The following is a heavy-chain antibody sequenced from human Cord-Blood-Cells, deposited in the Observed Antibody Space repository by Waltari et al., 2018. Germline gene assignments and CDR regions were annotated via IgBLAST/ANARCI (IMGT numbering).Heavy chain of an antibody. Sequence: QVQLQQWGAGLLKPSETLSLTCAVYGGSFSGYYWSWNRQPPGKGLEWIGEINHSGSTNYNPSLKSRVTISVDTSKNQFSLKLSSVTAADTAVYYCARGLRGLRYFDWLLPEYYFDYWGQGTLVTVSS. J-gene: IGHJ4*02. V-gene: IGHV4-34*01. CDR2: INHSGST. CDR3: ARGLRGLRYFDWLLPEYYFDY. D-gene: IGHD3-9*01. CDR1: GGSFSGYY.